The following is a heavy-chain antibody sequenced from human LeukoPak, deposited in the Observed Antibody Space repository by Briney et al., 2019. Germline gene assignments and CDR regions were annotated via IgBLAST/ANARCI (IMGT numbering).Heavy chain of an antibody. CDR2: MNPNSGNT. CDR1: GYTFTSYD. V-gene: IGHV1-8*01. Sequence: GASVKVSCKASGYTFTSYDINWVRQATGQGLEWMGWMNPNSGNTGYAQKFQGRVTMTRNTSISTAYMELSSLRSEDTAVYYCATYCSSTSCYLHCFDYWGQGTLVTVSS. D-gene: IGHD2-2*01. J-gene: IGHJ4*02. CDR3: ATYCSSTSCYLHCFDY.